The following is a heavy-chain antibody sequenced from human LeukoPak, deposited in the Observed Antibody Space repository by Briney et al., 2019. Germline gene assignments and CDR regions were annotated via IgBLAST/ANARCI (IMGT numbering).Heavy chain of an antibody. J-gene: IGHJ4*02. CDR3: ARESPEFDY. V-gene: IGHV3-23*01. Sequence: PGGSLRLSCAASGFTFSSYAMSWVRQAPGKGLEWVSSISSGGGGGSSTYAAASVKGRFTISRDNSKNTLFLQMNSLRAEDTALYYCARESPEFDYWGQGTLVTVSS. CDR1: GFTFSSYA. CDR2: ISSGGGGGSST.